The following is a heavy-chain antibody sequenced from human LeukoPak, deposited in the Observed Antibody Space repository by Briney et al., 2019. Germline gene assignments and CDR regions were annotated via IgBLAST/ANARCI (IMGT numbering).Heavy chain of an antibody. CDR3: ARGGDFWSGSWFDP. J-gene: IGHJ5*02. CDR1: GGTFSSYA. V-gene: IGHV1-69*13. Sequence: EASVTVSCKASGGTFSSYAISWVRQAPGQGLEWMGGIIPIFGTANYAQKFQGRVTITADESTSTAYMELSSLRSEDTAVYYCARGGDFWSGSWFDPWGQGTLVTVSS. CDR2: IIPIFGTA. D-gene: IGHD3-3*01.